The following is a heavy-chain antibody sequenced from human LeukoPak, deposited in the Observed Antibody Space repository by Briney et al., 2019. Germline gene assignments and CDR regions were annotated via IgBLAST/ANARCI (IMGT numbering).Heavy chain of an antibody. CDR1: GGSFSGYY. CDR3: ARVSSVITFGGVIVTHFDY. CDR2: INHSGST. D-gene: IGHD3-16*02. Sequence: PSETLSLTCAVYGGSFSGYYWSWIRQPPGKGLEWIGEINHSGSTNYNPSLKSRGTISVDTSKNQFSLKLSSVTAADTAVYYCARVSSVITFGGVIVTHFDYWGQGTLVTVSS. V-gene: IGHV4-34*01. J-gene: IGHJ4*02.